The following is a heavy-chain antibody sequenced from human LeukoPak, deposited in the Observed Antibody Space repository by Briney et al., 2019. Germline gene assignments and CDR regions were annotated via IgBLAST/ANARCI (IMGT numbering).Heavy chain of an antibody. V-gene: IGHV1-3*01. CDR2: INAGNGNT. J-gene: IGHJ6*04. D-gene: IGHD5-24*01. CDR1: GYTFTSYA. Sequence: ASVKVSCKASGYTFTSYAMHWVRQAPGQRLEWMGWINAGNGNTKYSQKFQGRVTITRDTSASTAYMELSSLRSEDTAVYYCAGVESYYYGMDVWGKGTTVTVSS. CDR3: AGVESYYYGMDV.